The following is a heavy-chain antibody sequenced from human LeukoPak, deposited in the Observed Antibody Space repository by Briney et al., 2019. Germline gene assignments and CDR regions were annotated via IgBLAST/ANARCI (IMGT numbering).Heavy chain of an antibody. CDR1: GGSISRYY. J-gene: IGHJ4*02. CDR3: ARLLFRWFGGPRGDY. Sequence: SETLSLTCTVSGGSISRYYWSWIRLPAGKGLESIGHISTSGSTNYNPSLKSRVTISVDTSKNQFSLKLSSVTAADTAVYYCARLLFRWFGGPRGDYWGQGTLVTVSS. D-gene: IGHD3-10*01. V-gene: IGHV4-4*07. CDR2: ISTSGST.